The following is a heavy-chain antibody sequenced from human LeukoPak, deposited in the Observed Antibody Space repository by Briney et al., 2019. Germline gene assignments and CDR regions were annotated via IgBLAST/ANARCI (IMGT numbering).Heavy chain of an antibody. J-gene: IGHJ4*02. D-gene: IGHD6-13*01. Sequence: GGSLRLSCAASGFTFSSYAMHWVRQAPGKGLEWVAVISYDGSNKYYADSVKGRFTISRDNSKNTLFLQMNSLRAEDTAVYYFAKAPNSSWSPFDYWGQGTLVTVSS. CDR2: ISYDGSNK. CDR1: GFTFSSYA. CDR3: AKAPNSSWSPFDY. V-gene: IGHV3-30-3*01.